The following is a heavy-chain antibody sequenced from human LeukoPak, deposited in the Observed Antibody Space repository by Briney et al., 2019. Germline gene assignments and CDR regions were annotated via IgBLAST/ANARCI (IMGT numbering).Heavy chain of an antibody. CDR1: GFTFSSYA. Sequence: GGSLRLSCAASGFTFSSYAMTWVRLAPDKGLEWVSAISGSDGSTYYADSVKGRFTISRGDSQNTLYLQMNSLSAEDTAVYYCAKVETSGGANCYALDYWGQGTLVTVSS. CDR2: ISGSDGST. J-gene: IGHJ4*02. V-gene: IGHV3-23*01. D-gene: IGHD2-2*01. CDR3: AKVETSGGANCYALDY.